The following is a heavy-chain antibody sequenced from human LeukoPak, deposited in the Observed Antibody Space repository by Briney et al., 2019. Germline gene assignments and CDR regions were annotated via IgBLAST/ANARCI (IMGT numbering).Heavy chain of an antibody. J-gene: IGHJ4*02. CDR3: ARSGPGDY. CDR2: IYTSGST. CDR1: GGSFSIGSYY. Sequence: SETLSLTCTVSGGSFSIGSYYWSWFGQPAGKGLEWIGRIYTSGSTNYNPSLKSRVTISVDTSKNQFSLKLSSVTAADTAVYYCARSGPGDYWGQGTLVTVSS. V-gene: IGHV4-61*02. D-gene: IGHD7-27*01.